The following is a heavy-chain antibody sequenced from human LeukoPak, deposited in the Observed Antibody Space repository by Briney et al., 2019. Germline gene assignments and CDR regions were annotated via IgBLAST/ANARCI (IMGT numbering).Heavy chain of an antibody. CDR2: ISSSGSTI. Sequence: GGSLRLSCAASGFTFSSYGMHWVRQAPGKGLEWVSYISSSGSTIYYADSVKGRFTISRDNAKNSLYLQMNSLRAEDTAVYYCARDNYGDYLVDYWGQGTLVTVSS. D-gene: IGHD4-17*01. CDR3: ARDNYGDYLVDY. CDR1: GFTFSSYG. J-gene: IGHJ4*02. V-gene: IGHV3-48*04.